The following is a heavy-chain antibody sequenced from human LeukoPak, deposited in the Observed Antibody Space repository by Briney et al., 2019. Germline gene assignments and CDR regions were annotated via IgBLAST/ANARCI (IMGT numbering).Heavy chain of an antibody. V-gene: IGHV3-23*01. D-gene: IGHD3-22*01. J-gene: IGHJ4*02. CDR3: AKSDHSNYYDSIPYDY. CDR1: GVTFNSYA. Sequence: GGSLRLSCAASGVTFNSYAMSWVRQAPEKGLEWVSAIRGSGVGTYYADSVKGRFTISRDNSKNTLYLQMNSLRAEDTAVYYCAKSDHSNYYDSIPYDYWGQGTLVTVSS. CDR2: IRGSGVGT.